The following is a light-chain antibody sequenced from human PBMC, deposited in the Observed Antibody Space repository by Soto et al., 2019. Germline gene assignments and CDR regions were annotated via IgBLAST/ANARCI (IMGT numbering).Light chain of an antibody. CDR1: QSINTW. CDR3: QQYPTYSSII. J-gene: IGKJ5*01. CDR2: DAS. V-gene: IGKV1-5*01. Sequence: DIQMTQSPSTLSASVGYRVTVTCRASQSINTWLGWYQQKPGKAPTLLIYDASSLKSGVPSRFSGRGSGTAFTLSISTLHSDDFANYYCQQYPTYSSIIFGQGTRLELK.